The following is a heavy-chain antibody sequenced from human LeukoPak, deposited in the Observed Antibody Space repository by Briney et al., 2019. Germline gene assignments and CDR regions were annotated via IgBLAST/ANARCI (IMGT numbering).Heavy chain of an antibody. CDR1: GYTFTSYY. Sequence: ASVKVSCKASGYTFTSYYMHWVRQAPGQGLEWMGIINPSGGSTSYAQKFQGRVTMTWDMSTSTVYMELSSLRSEDTAVYYCAREGGDIVVVPAAERAYYFDYWGQGTLVTVSS. J-gene: IGHJ4*02. D-gene: IGHD2-2*01. CDR2: INPSGGST. V-gene: IGHV1-46*01. CDR3: AREGGDIVVVPAAERAYYFDY.